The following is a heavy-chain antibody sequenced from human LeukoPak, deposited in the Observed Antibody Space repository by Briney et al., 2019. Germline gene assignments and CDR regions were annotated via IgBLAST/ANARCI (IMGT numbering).Heavy chain of an antibody. J-gene: IGHJ3*02. CDR1: GYTFINYG. CDR2: ISTYNGNT. V-gene: IGHV1-18*01. D-gene: IGHD3-10*01. Sequence: GASVKVSCKASGYTFINYGISWVRQAHGQGLEWMGWISTYNGNTNYAQNFQGRVIMTTDTPTSTVYMDLGSLRSDDTAVYYCARRRITMVRGVVHAFDIWGQGTMVTVSS. CDR3: ARRRITMVRGVVHAFDI.